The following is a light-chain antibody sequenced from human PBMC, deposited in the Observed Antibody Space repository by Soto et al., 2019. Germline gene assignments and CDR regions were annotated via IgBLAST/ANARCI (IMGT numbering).Light chain of an antibody. V-gene: IGKV1-33*01. Sequence: DIQMTQYTSSLSASVGDRVTITCQASQDINKNLIWYQQKPGKAPKLLIYDASDLETGVPSRFSGSGSGTGFTFTISSLQPEDFATYYCPQYESLPLTSCHGTRLEIK. CDR3: PQYESLPLT. CDR2: DAS. J-gene: IGKJ5*01. CDR1: QDINKN.